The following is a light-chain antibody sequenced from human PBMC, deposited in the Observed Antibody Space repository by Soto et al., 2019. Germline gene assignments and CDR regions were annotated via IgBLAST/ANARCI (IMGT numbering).Light chain of an antibody. Sequence: EIVMTQSPATLSVSPGERAALSCRASQSVSSNLAWYQQKPGQAPRLLIYNASTRATGIPASFSGSGSGTEFTLTISSLQSEDFGVYYCQQYNSWPLTFGGGTKVDIK. V-gene: IGKV3D-15*01. CDR2: NAS. CDR3: QQYNSWPLT. J-gene: IGKJ4*01. CDR1: QSVSSN.